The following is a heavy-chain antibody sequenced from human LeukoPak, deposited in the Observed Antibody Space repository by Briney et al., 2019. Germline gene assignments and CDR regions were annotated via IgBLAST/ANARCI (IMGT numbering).Heavy chain of an antibody. V-gene: IGHV1-2*06. J-gene: IGHJ6*02. CDR2: ITPNSGGT. D-gene: IGHD4-17*01. Sequence: ASVKVSCKASGYTFTGCYMHWVRQAPGQWLEWMGRITPNSGGTNYAQKFQGRVTMTRDTSISTAYMELSRLRSDDTAVYYCASSAGGDYGDYFPYYYGMDVWGQGTTVTVSS. CDR1: GYTFTGCY. CDR3: ASSAGGDYGDYFPYYYGMDV.